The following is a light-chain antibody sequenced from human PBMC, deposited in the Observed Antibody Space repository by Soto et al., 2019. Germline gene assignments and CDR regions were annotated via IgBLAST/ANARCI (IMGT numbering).Light chain of an antibody. V-gene: IGKV3D-20*02. CDR3: QQHNTWPIT. CDR1: QSVSNNY. CDR2: GAS. Sequence: EIVLTQSPGPLSLSPGERATLSCRSSQSVSNNYLAWYQQKPGQAPRLIIYGASNRATGIPDRFSGSGSGTDFTLTISRLEPEDFAVYSCQQHNTWPITFGQGTRLEI. J-gene: IGKJ5*01.